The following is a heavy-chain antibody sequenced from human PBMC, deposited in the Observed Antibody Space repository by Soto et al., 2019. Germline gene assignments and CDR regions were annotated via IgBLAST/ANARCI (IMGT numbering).Heavy chain of an antibody. V-gene: IGHV3-23*01. J-gene: IGHJ5*02. CDR2: IAANDHAFT. Sequence: EVQLLESGGGLVQPGGSLRLACAASGFTFSIYAMTWVRQGPGKGLEWVSFIAANDHAFTNYADSVKGRFTISRDNSKNTVYLQMNSLRVDDTAVYYCAKGGWADHWGQGALVTVSS. CDR1: GFTFSIYA. D-gene: IGHD6-19*01. CDR3: AKGGWADH.